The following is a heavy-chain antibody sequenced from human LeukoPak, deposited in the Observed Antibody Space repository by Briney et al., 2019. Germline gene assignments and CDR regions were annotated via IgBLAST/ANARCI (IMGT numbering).Heavy chain of an antibody. CDR3: AKGNRPYYYYAMDV. D-gene: IGHD1-14*01. Sequence: GGSLRLSCAASGFTFSSYAMSWVRQAPGKGLEWVSAISGSGGSTYYADSVKGRFTISRDNFKNTLYLQMNSLRAEDTAVYYCAKGNRPYYYYAMDVWGQGTTVTVSS. J-gene: IGHJ6*02. CDR2: ISGSGGST. V-gene: IGHV3-23*01. CDR1: GFTFSSYA.